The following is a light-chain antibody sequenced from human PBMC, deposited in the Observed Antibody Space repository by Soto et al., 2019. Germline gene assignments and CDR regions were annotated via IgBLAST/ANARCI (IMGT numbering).Light chain of an antibody. CDR2: AAT. V-gene: IGKV3-11*01. CDR1: QSVSSY. J-gene: IGKJ4*01. Sequence: EIVLTQSPATLSLSPGERATLSCSASQSVSSYLAWYQQKPGQAPRLLISAATNRATGIPARFSGSGSRTDFTLTISSLEPEDFAVYYCQQRSNWPFTFGGGTKVDIK. CDR3: QQRSNWPFT.